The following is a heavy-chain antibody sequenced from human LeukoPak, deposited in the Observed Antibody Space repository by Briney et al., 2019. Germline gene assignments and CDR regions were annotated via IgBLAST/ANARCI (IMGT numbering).Heavy chain of an antibody. V-gene: IGHV1-46*01. CDR1: GYIFTSYY. D-gene: IGHD6-13*01. Sequence: ALVKVSCKASGYIFTSYYMHWLRQAPGQGLEWVGLINPTGGSTAYAQKFQGRVTMTRNTSISTAYMELSSLRSEDTAVYYCARRPYSSSWYFNYYYYYMDVWGKGTTVTVSS. CDR2: INPTGGST. J-gene: IGHJ6*03. CDR3: ARRPYSSSWYFNYYYYYMDV.